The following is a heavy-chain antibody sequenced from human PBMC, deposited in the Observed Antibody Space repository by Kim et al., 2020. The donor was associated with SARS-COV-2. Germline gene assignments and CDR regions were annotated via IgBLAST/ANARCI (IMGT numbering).Heavy chain of an antibody. CDR2: ISSSSSYI. D-gene: IGHD5-18*01. V-gene: IGHV3-21*01. CDR3: ARDYSSYGSPVGY. Sequence: GGSLRLSCAASGFTFSSYSMNWVRQAPGKGLEWVSSISSSSSYIYYADSVKGRFTISRDNAKNSLYLQMNSLRAEDTAVYYCARDYSSYGSPVGYWGQGTLVTVSS. J-gene: IGHJ4*02. CDR1: GFTFSSYS.